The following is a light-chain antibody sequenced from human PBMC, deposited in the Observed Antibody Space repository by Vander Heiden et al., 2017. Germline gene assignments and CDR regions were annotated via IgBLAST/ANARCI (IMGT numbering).Light chain of an antibody. V-gene: IGLV1-51*02. CDR1: SSNMGNNY. Sequence: QSVLTQPPSVSAAPGQTVTISCSGRSSNMGNNYVSWYQQLTGTAPKLLIYENNKRPSGMPDRFAGSNSGTSATLGSTGLQTGEEADYYCGTWDSSLSALNWVFGGGTKLTVL. CDR3: GTWDSSLSALNWV. J-gene: IGLJ3*02. CDR2: ENN.